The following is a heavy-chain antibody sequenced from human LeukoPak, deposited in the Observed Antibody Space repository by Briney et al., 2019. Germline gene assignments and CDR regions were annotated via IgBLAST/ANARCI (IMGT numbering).Heavy chain of an antibody. V-gene: IGHV4-34*01. CDR2: INHSGSI. CDR3: ATPGDPRRRVTSY. D-gene: IGHD7-27*01. J-gene: IGHJ4*02. CDR1: GGSFNGYY. Sequence: SETPSLTCAVYGGSFNGYYWSWIRQPPGKGRAWIGEINHSGSINYNPSLKSRVTISVDTSKNQFSLKLSSVTAADTAVYYCATPGDPRRRVTSYWGQGTLVTVSS.